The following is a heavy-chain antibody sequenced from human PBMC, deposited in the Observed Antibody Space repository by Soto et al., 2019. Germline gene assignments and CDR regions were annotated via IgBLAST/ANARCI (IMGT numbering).Heavy chain of an antibody. V-gene: IGHV5-51*01. CDR2: IYPGDSDT. CDR1: GYSFISYW. D-gene: IGHD5-18*01. CDR3: ARHPGYSYGYDYYYYGMDV. J-gene: IGHJ6*02. Sequence: GESLKISCKGSGYSFISYWIGWVRQMPGKGLEWMGIIYPGDSDTRYSPSFQGQVTISADKSISTAYLQWSSLKASDTAMYYCARHPGYSYGYDYYYYGMDVWGQGTTLTVSS.